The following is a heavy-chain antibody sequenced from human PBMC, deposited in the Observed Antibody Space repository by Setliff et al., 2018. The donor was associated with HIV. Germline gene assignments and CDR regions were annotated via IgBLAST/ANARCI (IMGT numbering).Heavy chain of an antibody. J-gene: IGHJ6*02. V-gene: IGHV3-66*01. D-gene: IGHD3-3*01. CDR3: ARDYLYYNLYNGSPVYGMDV. Sequence: PGGSLRLSCAASGFTVSNDYMSWVRQAPGRGLEWVSVIHSGGAIDYADSVQGRFTISRDNSKNSLYLQMNSLRVEDTAVYYCARDYLYYNLYNGSPVYGMDVWGQGTTVTVSS. CDR2: IHSGGAI. CDR1: GFTVSNDY.